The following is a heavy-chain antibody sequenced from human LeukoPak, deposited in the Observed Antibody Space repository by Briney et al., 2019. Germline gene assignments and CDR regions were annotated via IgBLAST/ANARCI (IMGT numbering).Heavy chain of an antibody. J-gene: IGHJ4*02. CDR1: GFTFSSYS. Sequence: GGSLRLSCAASGFTFSSYSMNWVRQAPGKGLEWVSSISSSSSYIYYADSVKGRFTISRDNAKNSLYLQMNSLRAEDTAVYYCARAGQYNGYDFDYWGQGTLVTVSS. D-gene: IGHD5-12*01. CDR2: ISSSSSYI. CDR3: ARAGQYNGYDFDY. V-gene: IGHV3-21*01.